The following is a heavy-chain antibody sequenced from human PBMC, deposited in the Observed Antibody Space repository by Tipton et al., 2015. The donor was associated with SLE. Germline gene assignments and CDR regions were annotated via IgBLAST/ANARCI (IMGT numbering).Heavy chain of an antibody. V-gene: IGHV4-61*09. Sequence: TLSLTCTVSGGSISSGSYYWSWIRQPAGKGLEWIGHIYTSGSTNYNPSLKSRVTISVDTSKNQFSLKLRSVTAADTAVYYCARDFGMGFRELLAMDVWGQGTTVTVSS. CDR2: IYTSGST. CDR1: GGSISSGSYY. D-gene: IGHD3-10*01. CDR3: ARDFGMGFRELLAMDV. J-gene: IGHJ6*02.